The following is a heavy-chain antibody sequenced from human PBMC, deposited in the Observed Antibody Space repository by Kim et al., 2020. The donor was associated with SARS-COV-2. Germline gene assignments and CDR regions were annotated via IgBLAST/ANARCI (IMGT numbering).Heavy chain of an antibody. V-gene: IGHV3-23*01. D-gene: IGHD3-16*02. CDR1: GFTFSSYA. J-gene: IGHJ4*02. CDR2: ISGSGGST. CDR3: AKDWHDYVWGSYRPIY. Sequence: GGSLRLSCAASGFTFSSYAMSWVRQAPGKGLEWVSAISGSGGSTYYADSVKGRFTISRDNSKNTLYLQMNSLRAEDTAVYYCAKDWHDYVWGSYRPIYCGQGTLVTVSS.